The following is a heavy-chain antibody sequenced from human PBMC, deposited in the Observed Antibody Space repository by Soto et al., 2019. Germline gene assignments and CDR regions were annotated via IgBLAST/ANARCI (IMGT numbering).Heavy chain of an antibody. CDR3: AREGSSSFRWFDP. J-gene: IGHJ5*02. CDR1: GGTFSSYA. Sequence: SVKVSCKASGGTFSSYAISWVRQAPGQGLEWMGGIIPIFGTANYAQKFQGRVTITADESTSTAYMELSSLRSEDTAVYYCAREGSSSFRWFDPWGQGTPVTVSS. CDR2: IIPIFGTA. D-gene: IGHD6-6*01. V-gene: IGHV1-69*13.